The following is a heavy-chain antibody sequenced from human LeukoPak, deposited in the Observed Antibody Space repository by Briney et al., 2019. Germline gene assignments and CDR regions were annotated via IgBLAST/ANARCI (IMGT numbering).Heavy chain of an antibody. V-gene: IGHV1-69*13. D-gene: IGHD2-2*01. CDR2: IIPIFGTA. J-gene: IGHJ5*02. CDR1: GGTFSSYA. Sequence: SVKVSCKASGGTFSSYAISWVRQAPGQGLEWMGGIIPIFGTANYAQKFQGRVTITADESTSTAHMELSSLRSEDTAVYYCARAVVVVPAVGPLNWFDPWGQGTLVTVSS. CDR3: ARAVVVVPAVGPLNWFDP.